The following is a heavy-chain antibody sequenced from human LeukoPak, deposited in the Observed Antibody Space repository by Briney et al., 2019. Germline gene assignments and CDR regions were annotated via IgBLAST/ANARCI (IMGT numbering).Heavy chain of an antibody. V-gene: IGHV1-69*06. CDR3: AGPIAAAGSDAFDI. CDR2: IIPIFGTA. D-gene: IGHD6-13*01. CDR1: GGTFSSYA. J-gene: IGHJ3*02. Sequence: SVKVSCKASGGTFSSYAISWVRQAPGQGLEWMGGIIPIFGTANYAQKFQGRVTITADKSTSTAYMELSSLRSEDTAVYYCAGPIAAAGSDAFDIWGQGTMVTVSS.